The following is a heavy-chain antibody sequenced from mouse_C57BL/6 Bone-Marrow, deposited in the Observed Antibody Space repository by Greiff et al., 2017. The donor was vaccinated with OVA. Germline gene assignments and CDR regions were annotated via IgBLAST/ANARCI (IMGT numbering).Heavy chain of an antibody. V-gene: IGHV1-9*01. CDR1: GYTFTGYW. J-gene: IGHJ2*01. CDR2: ILPGSGST. D-gene: IGHD1-1*01. CDR3: ARDYGSHYFDY. Sequence: VHLVESGAELMKPGASVKLSCTATGYTFTGYWIEWVQQRPGHGLEWIGDILPGSGSTNYNEKFKGKATFTADTSSNTAYMQLSSLTTEDSAIYYGARDYGSHYFDYWGQGTTLTVAS.